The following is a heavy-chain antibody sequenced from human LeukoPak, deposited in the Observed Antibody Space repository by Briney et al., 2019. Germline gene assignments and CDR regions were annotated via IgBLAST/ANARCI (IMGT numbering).Heavy chain of an antibody. D-gene: IGHD2-15*01. V-gene: IGHV4-59*01. CDR1: GGSISTYY. J-gene: IGHJ5*02. CDR2: INYSGRT. CDR3: ARMGYSSAFYPWFDP. Sequence: SETLSLTCTVSGGSISTYYWSWIRQPPGKGLEWIGYINYSGRTNHNPSLRSRVTISADTSKNKLSLKLTSVTAADTAVYYCARMGYSSAFYPWFDPWGQGTLVTISS.